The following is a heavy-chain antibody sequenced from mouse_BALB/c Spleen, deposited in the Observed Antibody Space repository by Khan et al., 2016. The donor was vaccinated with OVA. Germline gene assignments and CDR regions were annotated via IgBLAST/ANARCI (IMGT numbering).Heavy chain of an antibody. CDR2: ISSGSTYT. CDR1: GFSFTSYT. D-gene: IGHD1-3*01. J-gene: IGHJ1*01. CDR3: TRDVNSAHWYFDV. V-gene: IGHV5-6-4*01. Sequence: EVELVESGGGLVRPGGSLELPCAASGFSFTSYTMSWVRQTPEKRLEWVATISSGSTYTYYPASVQGRFTISRDNAKNTLYLQMSSLKSEDTAMYYCTRDVNSAHWYFDVWGAGTTVTVSS.